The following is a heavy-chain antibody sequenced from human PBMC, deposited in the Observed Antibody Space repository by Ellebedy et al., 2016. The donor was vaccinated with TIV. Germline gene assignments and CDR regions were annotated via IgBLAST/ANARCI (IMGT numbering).Heavy chain of an antibody. J-gene: IGHJ5*02. CDR1: GSSISTSEYY. D-gene: IGHD2-15*01. V-gene: IGHV4-39*01. CDR2: FYHAGTT. Sequence: MPSETLSLTCEVSGSSISTSEYYWGWIRQPPGKGLEWIGSFYHAGTTHYNPSLKSRATISEDTSKNQFSLRLTSVTAADTAVYYCARSRHYCSGGTCYPNWFDPWGQGTLVTVSS. CDR3: ARSRHYCSGGTCYPNWFDP.